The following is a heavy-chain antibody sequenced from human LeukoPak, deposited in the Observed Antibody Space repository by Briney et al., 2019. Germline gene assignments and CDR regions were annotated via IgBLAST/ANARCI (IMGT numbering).Heavy chain of an antibody. Sequence: GGSLRLSCAASGFTFSSYWMSWVRQAPGKGLEWVAHIKQDGSEKYYVDSVKGRFTISRDNAKNSLYLQMNSLRAEDTAVYYCARSRTYYYDSSGIFDYWGQGTLVTVSS. D-gene: IGHD3-22*01. CDR3: ARSRTYYYDSSGIFDY. CDR2: IKQDGSEK. CDR1: GFTFSSYW. V-gene: IGHV3-7*01. J-gene: IGHJ4*02.